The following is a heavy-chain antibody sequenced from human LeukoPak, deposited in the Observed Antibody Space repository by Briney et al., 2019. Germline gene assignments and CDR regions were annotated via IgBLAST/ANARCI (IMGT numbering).Heavy chain of an antibody. Sequence: SVKVSCKASGGTFSSYAISWVRQAPGQGLEWMGGIIPIFGTANYAQKFQGRVTITTDESTSTAYMELSSMRSEDTAVYYCARGQTYSSGWYPRGNSPHYYYYYMDVWGKGTTVTVSS. CDR3: ARGQTYSSGWYPRGNSPHYYYYYMDV. D-gene: IGHD6-19*01. CDR2: IIPIFGTA. CDR1: GGTFSSYA. J-gene: IGHJ6*03. V-gene: IGHV1-69*05.